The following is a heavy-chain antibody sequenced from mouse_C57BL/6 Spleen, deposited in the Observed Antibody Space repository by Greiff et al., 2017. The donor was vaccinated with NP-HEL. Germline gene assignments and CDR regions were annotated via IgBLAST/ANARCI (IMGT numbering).Heavy chain of an antibody. CDR2: ISSGSSTI. V-gene: IGHV5-17*01. D-gene: IGHD6-1*01. J-gene: IGHJ4*01. CDR1: GFTFSDYG. CDR3: ARPDANYAMDY. Sequence: EVKLVESGGGLVKPGGSLKLSCAASGFTFSDYGMHWVRQAPEQGLEWVAYISSGSSTIYYADTVKGRFTISRDNAKNTLFLQMTSLRSEDTAMYYCARPDANYAMDYWGQGTSVTVSS.